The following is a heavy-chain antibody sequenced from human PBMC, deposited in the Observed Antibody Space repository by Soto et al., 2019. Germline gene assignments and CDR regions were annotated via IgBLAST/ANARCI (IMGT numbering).Heavy chain of an antibody. J-gene: IGHJ4*02. D-gene: IGHD3-10*01. Sequence: GASVKVSCKVSGYTLTELSMHWVRQAPGKGLEWMGGFDPEDGETIYAQKFQGRVTMTEDTSTDTAYMELSSLRSEDTAVCYCATGDYPKGSGTLRTFDYWGQGTLVTVSS. V-gene: IGHV1-24*01. CDR2: FDPEDGET. CDR3: ATGDYPKGSGTLRTFDY. CDR1: GYTLTELS.